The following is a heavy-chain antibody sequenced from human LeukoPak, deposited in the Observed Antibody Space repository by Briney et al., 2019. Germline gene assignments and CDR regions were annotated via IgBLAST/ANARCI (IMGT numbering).Heavy chain of an antibody. CDR3: ARVSPERLWFGELLSTDKYYFDY. CDR2: INWNGGST. J-gene: IGHJ4*02. CDR1: GXTFDDYG. V-gene: IGHV3-20*04. Sequence: GGSLRLSCAASGXTFDDYGMSWVRQAPGKGLEWVFGINWNGGSTGYADSVKGRFTISRDNAKNSLYLQMNSLRAEDTALYYCARVSPERLWFGELLSTDKYYFDYWGQGTLVTVSS. D-gene: IGHD3-10*01.